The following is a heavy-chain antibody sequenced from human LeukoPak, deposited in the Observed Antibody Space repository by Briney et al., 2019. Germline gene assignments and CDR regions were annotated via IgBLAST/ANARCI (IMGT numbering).Heavy chain of an antibody. D-gene: IGHD5-12*01. V-gene: IGHV3-7*01. CDR3: VRDGGVSGYDLLDY. CDR1: GFTFSSYW. CDR2: INQDGSKE. Sequence: PGGSLRLSCAASGFTFSSYWMSWVRQAPGKGLEWVANINQDGSKEYYMDSVKARFTISRDNAKNSLSLQMNSLRAEDTAVYYCVRDGGVSGYDLLDYWGQGTLVTVSS. J-gene: IGHJ4*02.